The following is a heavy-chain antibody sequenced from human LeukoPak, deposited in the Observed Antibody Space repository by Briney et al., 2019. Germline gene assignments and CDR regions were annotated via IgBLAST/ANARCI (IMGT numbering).Heavy chain of an antibody. CDR3: ARHRDYYDT. J-gene: IGHJ4*01. Sequence: PSETLSLTCAVYGGSFSGYDWSWIRQPPGKGPEWIGEINHSGSTNYSPSLKSRVTISVDTSKNQFSLKLSSVTAADTAVYFCARHRDYYDTWGHGTLVTVSS. V-gene: IGHV4-34*01. CDR1: GGSFSGYD. D-gene: IGHD3-22*01. CDR2: INHSGST.